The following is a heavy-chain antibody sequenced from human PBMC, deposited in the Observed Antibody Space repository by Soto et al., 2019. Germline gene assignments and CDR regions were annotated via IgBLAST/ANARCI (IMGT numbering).Heavy chain of an antibody. CDR3: ARDRDSGYDSLDY. D-gene: IGHD5-12*01. V-gene: IGHV1-69*13. CDR1: GCTFSSYA. CDR2: IIPIFGTA. Sequence: SVKVSCKASGCTFSSYAISWVRQAPGQGLEWMGGIIPIFGTANYAQKFQGRVTITADESTSTAYMELSSLRSEDTAVYYCARDRDSGYDSLDYWGQGTLVTVSS. J-gene: IGHJ4*02.